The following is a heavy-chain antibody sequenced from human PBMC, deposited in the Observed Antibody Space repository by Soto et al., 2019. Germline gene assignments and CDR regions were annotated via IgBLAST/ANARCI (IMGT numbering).Heavy chain of an antibody. V-gene: IGHV1-69*01. CDR2: IIPIFGTA. CDR1: GGTFSSYA. CDR3: ARVLLNSGSYREYYFDY. Sequence: QVQLVQSGAEVKKPRSSVKVSCKASGGTFSSYAISWVRQAPGQGLEWMGGIIPIFGTANYAQKFQGRVTITADESTSTAYMELSSLRSEDTAVYYCARVLLNSGSYREYYFDYWGQGTLVTVSS. D-gene: IGHD1-26*01. J-gene: IGHJ4*02.